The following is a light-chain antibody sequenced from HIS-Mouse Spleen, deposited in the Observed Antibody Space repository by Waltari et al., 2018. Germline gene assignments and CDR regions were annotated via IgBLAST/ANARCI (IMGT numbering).Light chain of an antibody. J-gene: IGLJ2*01. CDR3: SSYTSSSTLV. CDR2: AFS. Sequence: QSALTQPASVSGSPGQSITISCPGTRSDVGGYNYVSWYQQHPGKAPKLMIYAFSNRPAGVSKRFSGSKSGNTAALTISGLQAEDEADYYCSSYTSSSTLVFGGGTKLTVL. V-gene: IGLV2-14*03. CDR1: RSDVGGYNY.